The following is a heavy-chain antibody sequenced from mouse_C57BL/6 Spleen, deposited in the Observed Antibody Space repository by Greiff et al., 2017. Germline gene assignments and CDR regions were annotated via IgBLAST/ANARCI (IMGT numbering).Heavy chain of an antibody. Sequence: QVQLKQPGAELVKPGASVKMSCKASGYTFTSYWITWVKQRPGQGLEWIGDIYPGSGSTNYNEKFKSKATLTVDTSSSTAYMQLSSLTSEDSAVYYCARSLITTVVAYYFDYWGQGTTLTVSS. D-gene: IGHD1-1*01. CDR1: GYTFTSYW. V-gene: IGHV1-55*01. CDR3: ARSLITTVVAYYFDY. CDR2: IYPGSGST. J-gene: IGHJ2*01.